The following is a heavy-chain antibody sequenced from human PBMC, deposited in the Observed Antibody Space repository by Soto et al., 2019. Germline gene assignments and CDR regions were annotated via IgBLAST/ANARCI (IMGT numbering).Heavy chain of an antibody. CDR3: AGDVHTGFTHYFDP. J-gene: IGHJ5*02. CDR2: TSYTGKT. Sequence: ETLSHTSIGSGGFENTYNWVWIPQSPEKGLELIAYTSYTGKTTYNRPPHRRVTISMDTSKNQLSLKLTSMTAADKAVYYCAGDVHTGFTHYFDPGAQGALVTVSS. D-gene: IGHD1-26*01. CDR1: GGFENTYN. V-gene: IGHV4-59*02.